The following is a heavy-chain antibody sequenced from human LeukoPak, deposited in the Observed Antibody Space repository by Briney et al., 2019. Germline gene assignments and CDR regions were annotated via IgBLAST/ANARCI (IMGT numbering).Heavy chain of an antibody. V-gene: IGHV4-39*01. CDR3: ARLKVGTTHPDY. CDR2: IHYSGST. CDR1: GGSISSSSYY. J-gene: IGHJ4*02. D-gene: IGHD1-26*01. Sequence: PSETLSLTCTVSGGSISSSSYYWGWIRQPPGKGLEWIGSIHYSGSTYYNPSLKSRVTISVDTSKNQFSLKLSSVTAEDTAVYYCARLKVGTTHPDYWGQGTLVTVSS.